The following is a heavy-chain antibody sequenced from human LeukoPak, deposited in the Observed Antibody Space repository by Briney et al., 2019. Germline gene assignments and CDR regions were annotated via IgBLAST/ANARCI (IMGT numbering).Heavy chain of an antibody. CDR2: HTHRGST. CDR1: GGSHSGLY. J-gene: IGHJ5*02. D-gene: IGHD3-10*01. V-gene: IGHV4-34*01. CDR3: ARGPHLWLVRGVSAWFDP. Sequence: SDTLSLPRGVCGGSHSGLYWRWMRHPPGGGRVWSGDHTHRGSTNYNASLKSRVTISVDTSKNQFSLKLSSVTAADTAVYYCARGPHLWLVRGVSAWFDPWGQGTLVTVSS.